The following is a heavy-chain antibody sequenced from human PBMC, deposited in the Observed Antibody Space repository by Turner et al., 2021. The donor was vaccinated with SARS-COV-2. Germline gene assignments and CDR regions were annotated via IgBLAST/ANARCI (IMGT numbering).Heavy chain of an antibody. J-gene: IGHJ6*02. CDR3: ARHQGSGSGYDHGMNV. CDR1: GGSISSKS. CDR2: FYKIGSI. V-gene: IGHV4-59*08. D-gene: IGHD2-15*01. Sequence: QVQLQESGPGLVRPSETLSLTCTVSGGSISSKSWRWLRQSPGRGLEWIGYFYKIGSIDYNPSLRSRVTISVDTSKNQLSLNLISVTDTDTAVYYCARHQGSGSGYDHGMNVWGQGTAVIVS.